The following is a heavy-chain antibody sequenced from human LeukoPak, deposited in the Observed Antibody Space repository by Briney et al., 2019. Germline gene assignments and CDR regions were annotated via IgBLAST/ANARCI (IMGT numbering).Heavy chain of an antibody. J-gene: IGHJ4*02. V-gene: IGHV1-2*02. CDR1: GYTFTGYY. CDR3: ARSGFSTGFYMDF. D-gene: IGHD6-19*01. Sequence: GASVKVSRKASGYTFTGYYIHWLRQAPGQGLEWMGWIDPPSGATNYAQKFQDTVTMTRDRSIGTAYMEVRRLKSDDTAVYYCARSGFSTGFYMDFWGQGTLVPVSS. CDR2: IDPPSGAT.